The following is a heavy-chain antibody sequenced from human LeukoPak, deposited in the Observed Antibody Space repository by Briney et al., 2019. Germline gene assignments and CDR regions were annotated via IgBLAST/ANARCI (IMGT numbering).Heavy chain of an antibody. CDR1: GFTFSSYT. J-gene: IGHJ4*02. CDR3: ARARGGSYGGFDY. Sequence: PGGSLRLSCAASGFTFSSYTMSWVRQAPGKGLEWVSVIYSGGSTYYADSVKGRFTISRDNSKNTLYLQMNSLRAEDTAVYYCARARGGSYGGFDYWGQGTLVTVSS. D-gene: IGHD1-26*01. CDR2: IYSGGST. V-gene: IGHV3-53*01.